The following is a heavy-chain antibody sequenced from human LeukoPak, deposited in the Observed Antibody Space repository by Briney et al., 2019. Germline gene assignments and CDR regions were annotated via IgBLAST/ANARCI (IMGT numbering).Heavy chain of an antibody. J-gene: IGHJ4*02. D-gene: IGHD3-22*01. CDR2: IYSGGST. CDR1: GFTVSSNY. CDR3: ARDEYYDSSAKAGY. V-gene: IGHV3-66*01. Sequence: GGSLRLSSAASGFTVSSNYMSWVRQAPGKGLEWVSVIYSGGSTYYADSVKGRFTISRDNSKNTLYLQMNSLRAEDTAVYYCARDEYYDSSAKAGYWGQGTLVTVSS.